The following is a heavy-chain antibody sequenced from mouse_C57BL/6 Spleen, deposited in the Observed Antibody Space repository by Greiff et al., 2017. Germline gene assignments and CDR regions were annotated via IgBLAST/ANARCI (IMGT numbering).Heavy chain of an antibody. CDR1: GYSITSGYY. CDR2: ISNDGSN. Sequence: EVQLQESGPGLVKPSQSLSLTCSVTGYSITSGYYWNWIRQFPGNKLEWMGYISNDGSNNYNPSLKNRISITRYTSKTQFLQKLNSVTAEDTATYCCTKVTGTVGWYFDDWGTGTTVTVSS. J-gene: IGHJ1*03. V-gene: IGHV3-6*01. D-gene: IGHD4-1*01. CDR3: TKVTGTVGWYFDD.